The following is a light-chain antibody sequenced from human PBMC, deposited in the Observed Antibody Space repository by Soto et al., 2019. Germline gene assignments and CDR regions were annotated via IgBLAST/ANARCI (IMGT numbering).Light chain of an antibody. J-gene: IGKJ1*01. CDR1: QSVLYSSNNKNY. Sequence: DIVMTQSPDSLAVSLGERATINCKSSQSVLYSSNNKNYLAWYQQKPGQPPKLLIYWASTRESGVPDRFSGSGSGTDFTLTISSLQAEDVAVYYCQHSGTFCQGTKVEIK. CDR3: QHSGT. CDR2: WAS. V-gene: IGKV4-1*01.